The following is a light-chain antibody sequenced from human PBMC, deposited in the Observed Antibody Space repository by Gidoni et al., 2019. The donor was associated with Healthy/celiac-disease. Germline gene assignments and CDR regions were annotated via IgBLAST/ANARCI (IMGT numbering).Light chain of an antibody. CDR1: ELGHKY. J-gene: IGLJ2*01. Sequence: SYELTQPPSVSVSPGQTASITCSGDELGHKYACWYQQKQGQPPVLVIYQDSTRRSGIPERFSGSNSGNTATLTISGTQAMAEADYYCQAWDSSTVVFGGGTKLTVL. CDR3: QAWDSSTVV. CDR2: QDS. V-gene: IGLV3-1*01.